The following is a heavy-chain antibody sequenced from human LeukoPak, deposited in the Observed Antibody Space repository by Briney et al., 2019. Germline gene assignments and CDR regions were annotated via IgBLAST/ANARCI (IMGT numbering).Heavy chain of an antibody. V-gene: IGHV4-4*07. D-gene: IGHD3-10*01. J-gene: IGHJ4*02. CDR1: GGSMSSFY. CDR3: ARGTYGSGSYKY. Sequence: SETLSLTCSVSGGSMSSFYWSWIRQPAGKGLEWIGRIYTSGSTNYNPSLKSRVTMSVDTSKNQFSLKLSSVTAADTAVYYCARGTYGSGSYKYWGQGTLVTVSS. CDR2: IYTSGST.